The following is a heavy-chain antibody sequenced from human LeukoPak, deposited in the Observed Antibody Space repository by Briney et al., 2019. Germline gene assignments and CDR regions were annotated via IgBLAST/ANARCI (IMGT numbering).Heavy chain of an antibody. J-gene: IGHJ3*02. D-gene: IGHD3-10*01. CDR1: GFTFSDYY. CDR3: ARASPRWFGELQHAFDI. Sequence: GGSLRLSCAASGFTFSDYYMSWIRQAPGKGLEWVSYISSSGSTIYYADSVKGRFTISRDNAKNSLYLQMNSLRAEDTAVYYCARASPRWFGELQHAFDIWGQGTMVTVSS. CDR2: ISSSGSTI. V-gene: IGHV3-11*04.